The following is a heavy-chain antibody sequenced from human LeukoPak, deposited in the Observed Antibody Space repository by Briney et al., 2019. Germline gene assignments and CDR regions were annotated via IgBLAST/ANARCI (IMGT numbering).Heavy chain of an antibody. CDR1: GFTVSNNN. CDR3: ARDSSSGWFDY. Sequence: PGGSLTLSCAASGFTVSNNNMNWVRQAPGKGLEWVSVISSGGSTYYADSVKGRFTISRDNSKNTLYLQMNSLRAEDTALYYCARDSSSGWFDYWGQGILVTVSS. J-gene: IGHJ4*02. CDR2: ISSGGST. V-gene: IGHV3-66*01. D-gene: IGHD6-19*01.